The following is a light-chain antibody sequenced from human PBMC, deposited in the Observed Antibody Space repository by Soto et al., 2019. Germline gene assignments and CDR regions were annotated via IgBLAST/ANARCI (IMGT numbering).Light chain of an antibody. CDR2: SAS. CDR1: QTINKN. J-gene: IGKJ2*01. Sequence: DIQMTQSPSSLSASVGDRVTITCRASQTINKNLNWYQQKPGQAPNLLIYSASDFQSGVPSRFSGSGSGTEFTLTISGLQPEDFAVYYCQQYHDSPMNTFGQGTKLQIK. V-gene: IGKV1-39*01. CDR3: QQYHDSPMNT.